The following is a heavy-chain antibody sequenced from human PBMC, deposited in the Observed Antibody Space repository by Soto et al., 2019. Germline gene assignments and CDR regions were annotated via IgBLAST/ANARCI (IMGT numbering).Heavy chain of an antibody. CDR1: GFSLTSFT. D-gene: IGHD2-21*01. J-gene: IGHJ6*01. V-gene: IGHV3-30-3*01. CDR2: ISYDGSKK. Sequence: QEHLVESGGGVVQPGKSLRLSCTASGFSLTSFTVHWVRQAPGKGLEWVTLISYDGSKKDYIDSVKGRFTISRDNFKNAVYMEIDNLRAEDTAVYFCARGRHLAMTEIDFYYRLDVCGQGTTVTVSS. CDR3: ARGRHLAMTEIDFYYRLDV.